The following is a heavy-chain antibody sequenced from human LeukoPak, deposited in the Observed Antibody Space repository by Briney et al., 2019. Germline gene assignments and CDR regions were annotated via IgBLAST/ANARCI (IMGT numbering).Heavy chain of an antibody. J-gene: IGHJ4*02. V-gene: IGHV4-59*01. D-gene: IGHD6-19*01. Sequence: PSETLSLTCTVSGGSISSYYWSWIRQPPGKGLEWIGYIYYSGSTNYNPSLKSRVTISVDTSKNQFSLKLSSVTAADTAVYYCAGHDSSGWYLFDYWGQGTLVTVSS. CDR1: GGSISSYY. CDR3: AGHDSSGWYLFDY. CDR2: IYYSGST.